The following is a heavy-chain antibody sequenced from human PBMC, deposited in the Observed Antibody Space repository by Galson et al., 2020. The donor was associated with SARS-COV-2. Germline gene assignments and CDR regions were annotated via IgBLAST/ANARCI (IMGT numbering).Heavy chain of an antibody. CDR3: ARTPQGVYTSSGRDAFDI. CDR1: GFSLSTSGMC. CDR2: IDWDDNK. J-gene: IGHJ3*02. Sequence: SGPTLVKPTQTLTLTCTFSGFSLSTSGMCVSWIRQPPGKALEWLARIDWDDNKYYITSMKTRLTISKDTSKNQVVLKMTDMDPVDTATYYCARTPQGVYTSSGRDAFDIWGQGTMVTVSS. V-gene: IGHV2-70*11. D-gene: IGHD6-13*01.